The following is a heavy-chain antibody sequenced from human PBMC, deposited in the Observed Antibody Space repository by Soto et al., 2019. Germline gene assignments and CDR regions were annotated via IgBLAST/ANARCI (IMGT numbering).Heavy chain of an antibody. Sequence: EVQLVESGGGLVQPGGSLRLSCATSGFTFSTYSMNWVRQAPGKGLEWISFISSSGTRYYADSVKGRFTVSRDNAKNSLYLQMNSLRAEDTAVYYCARDRHGTDDYPDYWGQGTLVTVSS. CDR1: GFTFSTYS. CDR2: ISSSGTR. D-gene: IGHD5-12*01. CDR3: ARDRHGTDDYPDY. V-gene: IGHV3-48*01. J-gene: IGHJ4*02.